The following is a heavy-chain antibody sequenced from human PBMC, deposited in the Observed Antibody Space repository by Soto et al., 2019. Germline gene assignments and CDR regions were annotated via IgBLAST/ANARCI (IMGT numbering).Heavy chain of an antibody. CDR1: GGSISSGDYY. D-gene: IGHD6-13*01. V-gene: IGHV4-30-4*01. CDR2: IYYSGST. J-gene: IGHJ6*02. CDR3: ARDQESSSWYGMDV. Sequence: SETLSLTCTVSGGSISSGDYYWSWIRQPPGKGLEWIGYIYYSGSTYYNPSLKSRVTISVDTSKNQFSLKLSSVTAADTAVYYCARDQESSSWYGMDVWGQGTTVTVSS.